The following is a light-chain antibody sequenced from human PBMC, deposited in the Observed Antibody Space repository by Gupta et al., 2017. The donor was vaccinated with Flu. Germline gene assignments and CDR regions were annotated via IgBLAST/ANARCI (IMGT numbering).Light chain of an antibody. CDR2: SQH. Sequence: SSELTQDPAVSVALGQTVRITCQGDSLRDYYASWYQKKPGQAPVLVIYSQHQRPSGIPDRFSGSKSGDTASLIFSGDRAEDEADYYWISKPSSSTHYVFGTGTRITVL. V-gene: IGLV3-19*01. J-gene: IGLJ1*01. CDR3: ISKPSSSTHYV. CDR1: SLRDYY.